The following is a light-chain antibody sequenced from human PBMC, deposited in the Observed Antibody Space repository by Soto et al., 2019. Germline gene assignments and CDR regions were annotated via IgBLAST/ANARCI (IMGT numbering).Light chain of an antibody. CDR3: SSYTSSSTLVV. J-gene: IGLJ2*01. CDR2: DVS. V-gene: IGLV2-14*01. Sequence: QSALTQPASVSGSPGQSITISCTGTSSDVGGYNYVSWYQQQPGKAPKLMIYDVSNRPSGVSNRFSGSKSGNTASLTISGLQAEDEAAYYCSSYTSSSTLVVFGGGTKVTVL. CDR1: SSDVGGYNY.